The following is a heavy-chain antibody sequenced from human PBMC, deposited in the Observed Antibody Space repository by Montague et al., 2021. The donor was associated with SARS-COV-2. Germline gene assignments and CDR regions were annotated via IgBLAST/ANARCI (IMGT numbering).Heavy chain of an antibody. CDR3: ARLRDGVVPSPILGVGPYYSYYYMDV. CDR2: INHGGST. V-gene: IGHV4-34*01. CDR1: GTSFSGYY. D-gene: IGHD3-10*01. Sequence: SETLSLTCAVHGTSFSGYYWNWIRQPPGKGLEWIGEINHGGSTKYSPSLKSRLTISADTSKNQFSLKLTSVAAADTAVYYCARLRDGVVPSPILGVGPYYSYYYMDVWGQGTKVTVSS. J-gene: IGHJ6*03.